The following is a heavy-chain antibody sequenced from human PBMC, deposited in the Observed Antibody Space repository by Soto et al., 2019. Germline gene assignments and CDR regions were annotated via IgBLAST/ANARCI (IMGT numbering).Heavy chain of an antibody. J-gene: IGHJ4*02. D-gene: IGHD5-12*01. CDR2: IDPKSGGT. Sequence: QLVQSGAEVKKPGASVRVSCKTSGPTFIAYYIHWVRQAPGQGLEWMGWIDPKSGGTTYEQKFLGRVTRTRDTSINTAYMDLNRLTSDDTAVYYCARVSVDVPEWGQGTLIPVSS. V-gene: IGHV1-2*02. CDR3: ARVSVDVPE. CDR1: GPTFIAYY.